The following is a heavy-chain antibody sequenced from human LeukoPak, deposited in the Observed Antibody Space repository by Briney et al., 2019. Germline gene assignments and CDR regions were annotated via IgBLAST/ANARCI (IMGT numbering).Heavy chain of an antibody. D-gene: IGHD3-16*01. CDR1: GGSISSSSYY. CDR3: ARLPVWGSKGVSGMDV. V-gene: IGHV4-39*01. CDR2: IYNSGTT. J-gene: IGHJ6*02. Sequence: PSETLSLTCTVSGGSISSSSYYWGWIRQPPGKGLEWIGSIYNSGTTYYNPSLKSRVTISVDTSKNQFSLKLSSVTAADTAVYYCARLPVWGSKGVSGMDVWGQGTTVTVSS.